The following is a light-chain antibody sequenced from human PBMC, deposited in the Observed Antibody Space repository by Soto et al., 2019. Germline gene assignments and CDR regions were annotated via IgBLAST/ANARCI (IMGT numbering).Light chain of an antibody. CDR2: EDT. V-gene: IGLV2-23*01. Sequence: QSALTQPASVSGPPGQSITISCTGSSSDVGSYNLVSWYQQHPGKAPKLIIYEDTKRPSGLNNRFSGAKSGNTASLTISGLQAEDEADYYCCSYAGSSSWVFGGGTKVTVL. J-gene: IGLJ3*02. CDR3: CSYAGSSSWV. CDR1: SSDVGSYNL.